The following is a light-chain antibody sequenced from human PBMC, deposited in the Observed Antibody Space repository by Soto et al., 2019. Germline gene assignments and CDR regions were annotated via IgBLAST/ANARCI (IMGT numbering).Light chain of an antibody. CDR1: SSDVGGYNF. CDR3: FSYRSTGILL. Sequence: QSVLTQPASVSGSPGQSITISCIGTSSDVGGYNFVSWYQQHPGKAPKLMICEVSNRPSGVSTRFSGSKSGNTASLTISGLQAEDEADYYCFSYRSTGILLFGGGTKVTVL. CDR2: EVS. V-gene: IGLV2-14*01. J-gene: IGLJ2*01.